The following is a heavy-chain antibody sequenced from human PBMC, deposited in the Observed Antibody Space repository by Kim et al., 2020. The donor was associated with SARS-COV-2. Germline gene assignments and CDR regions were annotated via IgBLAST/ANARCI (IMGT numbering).Heavy chain of an antibody. CDR1: GFTFSSYG. J-gene: IGHJ6*02. Sequence: GGSLRLSCAASGFTFSSYGMHWVRQAPGKGLEWVAVISYDGNNKYYADSVKGRFTISRDNSKNTLYLQMNSLRAEDTAVYYCARVLGAAAGSYYYYVMDVWGQGAPVTVSS. CDR2: ISYDGNNK. CDR3: ARVLGAAAGSYYYYVMDV. V-gene: IGHV3-33*05. D-gene: IGHD6-13*01.